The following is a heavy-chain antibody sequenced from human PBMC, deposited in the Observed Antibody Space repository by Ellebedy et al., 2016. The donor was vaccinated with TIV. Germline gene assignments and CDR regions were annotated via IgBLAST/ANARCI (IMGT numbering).Heavy chain of an antibody. V-gene: IGHV3-74*01. CDR1: GFSFRSYW. CDR2: ISTDWSST. J-gene: IGHJ4*02. D-gene: IGHD1-26*01. Sequence: GESLKISCAASGFSFRSYWMHWVRQAPGKGLVWVSRISTDWSSTNYADSVKGRFTISRDNAKNTLYLQMNSLRAEDTAVYYCASDRGSENFDWGQGTLVTVSS. CDR3: ASDRGSENFD.